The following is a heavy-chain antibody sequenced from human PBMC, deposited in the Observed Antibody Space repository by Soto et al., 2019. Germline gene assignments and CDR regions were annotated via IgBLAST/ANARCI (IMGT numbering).Heavy chain of an antibody. CDR1: GGSISSYY. Sequence: SETLSLTCTVSGGSISSYYWSWIRQPPGKGLEWIGYIYYSGSTNYNPSLKSRVTISVDTSKNQFSLKLSSVTAADTAVYYCARDHLEWLPEIDYYYYYGMDVWGQGTTVTVSS. CDR3: ARDHLEWLPEIDYYYYYGMDV. V-gene: IGHV4-59*01. CDR2: IYYSGST. J-gene: IGHJ6*02. D-gene: IGHD3-3*01.